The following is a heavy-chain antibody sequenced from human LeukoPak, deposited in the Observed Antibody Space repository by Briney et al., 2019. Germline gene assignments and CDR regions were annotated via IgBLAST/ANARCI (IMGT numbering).Heavy chain of an antibody. CDR3: AKDIVVVVAATGFDY. CDR2: ISYDGSNK. D-gene: IGHD2-15*01. Sequence: GGSLRLSCAASGFTSDDYAMHWVRHAPGKGLEWVAVISYDGSNKYYADSVKGRFTISRDNAKNSLYLQMNSLRAEDTAVYYCAKDIVVVVAATGFDYWGQGTLVTVSS. J-gene: IGHJ4*02. V-gene: IGHV3-30-3*01. CDR1: GFTSDDYA.